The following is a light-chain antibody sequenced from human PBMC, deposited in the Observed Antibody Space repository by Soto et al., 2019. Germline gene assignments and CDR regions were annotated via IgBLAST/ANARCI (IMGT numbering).Light chain of an antibody. CDR3: QQYNSYPIT. CDR2: DDS. V-gene: IGKV1-5*01. Sequence: DIQMSQSPPTLSASLEDRVTTTCRASQSISSWLAWYQQKTGKATKLLIYDDSSLESGVTSRFSGSGSGTEFTLTISSLQPDEFATYYCQQYNSYPITVGQGTRVEIK. J-gene: IGKJ5*01. CDR1: QSISSW.